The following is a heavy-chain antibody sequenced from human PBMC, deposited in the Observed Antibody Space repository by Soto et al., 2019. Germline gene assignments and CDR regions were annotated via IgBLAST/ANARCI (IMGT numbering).Heavy chain of an antibody. J-gene: IGHJ3*02. CDR3: ARDTCWATPHAFDI. CDR1: GGSVSSGGYY. Sequence: TSETLSLTCTVSGGSVSSGGYYWSWIRQHPGKGLEWIGYIYYSGSTYYNPSLKSRVTISVDTSKNQFSLKLSSVTAADTAVYYCARDTCWATPHAFDIWGQGTMVTVSS. V-gene: IGHV4-31*03. D-gene: IGHD3-16*01. CDR2: IYYSGST.